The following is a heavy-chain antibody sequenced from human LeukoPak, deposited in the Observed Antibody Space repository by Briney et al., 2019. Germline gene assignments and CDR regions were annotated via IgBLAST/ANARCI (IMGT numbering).Heavy chain of an antibody. CDR1: GFTFSSYW. V-gene: IGHV3-74*01. J-gene: IGHJ5*02. CDR2: ISYDGGDP. Sequence: SGGSLRLSCAASGFTFSSYWMHWVRQAPGKGLVWVSRISYDGGDPSYADSVKGRFTISRDNAKNTLYLQMNSLIAEDTAVYYCARGYSSRLYNWLDPWGQGTLVTVSS. D-gene: IGHD6-13*01. CDR3: ARGYSSRLYNWLDP.